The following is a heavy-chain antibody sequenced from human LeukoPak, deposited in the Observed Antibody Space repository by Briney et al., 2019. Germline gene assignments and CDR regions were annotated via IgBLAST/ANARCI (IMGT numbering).Heavy chain of an antibody. V-gene: IGHV3-23*01. D-gene: IGHD3-22*01. CDR1: GFTFSSYA. CDR2: ISGSGGST. J-gene: IGHJ4*02. CDR3: ARVRYYDSSGYYRPFDY. Sequence: GRSLRLSCAASGFTFSSYAMSWVRQAPGKGLEWVSGISGSGGSTYYADSVKGRFTISRDNSKNTLYLQMNSLRAEDTAVYYCARVRYYDSSGYYRPFDYWGQGTLVTVSS.